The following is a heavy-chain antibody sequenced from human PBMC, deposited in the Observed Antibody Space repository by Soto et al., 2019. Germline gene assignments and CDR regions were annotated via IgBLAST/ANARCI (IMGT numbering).Heavy chain of an antibody. Sequence: QITLKESGPALVKPTQTLTLTCTFSGFSLSPSGVAVAWIRQPPGKALEWLALIYWNGIERYSPSLKSRLTINKDPSKNQVVPTVTNMDPVDTATYFCAHGDPLDFHYWGQGTLVTVSP. V-gene: IGHV2-5*01. J-gene: IGHJ4*02. CDR2: IYWNGIE. D-gene: IGHD3-10*01. CDR1: GFSLSPSGVA. CDR3: AHGDPLDFHY.